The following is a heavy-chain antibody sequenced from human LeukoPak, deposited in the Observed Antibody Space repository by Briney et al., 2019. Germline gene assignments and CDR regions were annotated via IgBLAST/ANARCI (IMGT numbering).Heavy chain of an antibody. CDR2: ISAYNGNT. Sequence: ASVKVSCKASGYTFTSYGISWVRQAPGQGLEWMGWISAYNGNTNYAQKLQGRVTMTTDTSASTAYMELRSLRPDDTAVYYCARDQDIVVVVGNGMDVWGQGTTVTVSS. D-gene: IGHD2-15*01. CDR1: GYTFTSYG. J-gene: IGHJ6*02. CDR3: ARDQDIVVVVGNGMDV. V-gene: IGHV1-18*01.